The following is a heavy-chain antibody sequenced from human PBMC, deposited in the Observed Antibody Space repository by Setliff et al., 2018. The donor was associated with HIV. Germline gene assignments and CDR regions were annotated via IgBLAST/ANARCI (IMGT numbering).Heavy chain of an antibody. J-gene: IGHJ6*03. CDR2: ISTYSWNT. D-gene: IGHD4-17*01. CDR1: GYTFTGYY. V-gene: IGHV1-18*04. CDR3: ARVATTVISLGDYYYYMDV. Sequence: ASVKVSCKASGYTFTGYYMHWVRQAPGQGLECMGWISTYSWNTYYSQKLQGRVSMTADTATSTAYMELRSLRFDDTAVYYCARVATTVISLGDYYYYMDVWGKGTLVTVSS.